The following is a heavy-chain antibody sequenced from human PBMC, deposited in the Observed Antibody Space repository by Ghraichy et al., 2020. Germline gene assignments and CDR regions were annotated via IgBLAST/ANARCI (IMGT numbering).Heavy chain of an antibody. CDR3: ARGPWKRLLKALDY. V-gene: IGHV7-4-1*02. J-gene: IGHJ4*02. D-gene: IGHD1-1*01. CDR2: INANTGNP. Sequence: ASVKVSCKASGYTFTSYGLNWVRQAPGQRPEWMGWINANTGNPTYVQGFTGRFVFSVDTSVSTAYLEINSLKPEDTAIYYCARGPWKRLLKALDYWGQGTLVTVS. CDR1: GYTFTSYG.